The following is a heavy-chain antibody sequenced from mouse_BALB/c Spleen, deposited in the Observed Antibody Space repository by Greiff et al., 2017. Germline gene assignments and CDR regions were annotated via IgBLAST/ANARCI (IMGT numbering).Heavy chain of an antibody. CDR2: ISSGSSTI. V-gene: IGHV5-17*02. J-gene: IGHJ4*01. Sequence: DVMLVESGGGLVQPGGSRKLSCAASGFTFSSFGMHWVRQAPEKGLEWVAYISSGSSTIYYADTVKGRFTISRDNPKNTLFLQMTSLRSEDTAMYYCARSPMTSYAMDYWGQGTSVTVSS. CDR1: GFTFSSFG. D-gene: IGHD2-3*01. CDR3: ARSPMTSYAMDY.